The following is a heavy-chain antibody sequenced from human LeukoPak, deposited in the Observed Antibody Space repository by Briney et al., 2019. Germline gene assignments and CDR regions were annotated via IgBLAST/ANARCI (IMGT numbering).Heavy chain of an antibody. D-gene: IGHD5-12*01. J-gene: IGHJ2*01. CDR3: ARGSLVAWYFDL. CDR1: GGSISSYY. CDR2: IYYSGST. V-gene: IGHV4-59*01. Sequence: SETLSLTCTVSGGSISSYYWSWIRQPPGKGLEWIGYIYYSGSTNYNPSLKSRVTISVDTSKNQFSLKLSSVTAADTAVYYCARGSLVAWYFDLWGRGTLVTVSS.